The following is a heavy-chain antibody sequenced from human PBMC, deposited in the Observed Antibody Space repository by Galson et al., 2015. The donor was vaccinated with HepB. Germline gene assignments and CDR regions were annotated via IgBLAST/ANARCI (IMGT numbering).Heavy chain of an antibody. Sequence: SLRLSCAASGFTASSNYMSWVRQAPGKGLEWVSIIYSSGTTKYADSVKGRFTISRDNSRNTLFLEMNSLRREGTAVYYRARYYDSTGRTPGGFDIWGQGTMVTVSS. CDR3: ARYYDSTGRTPGGFDI. J-gene: IGHJ3*02. V-gene: IGHV3-66*02. CDR2: IYSSGTT. CDR1: GFTASSNY. D-gene: IGHD3-22*01.